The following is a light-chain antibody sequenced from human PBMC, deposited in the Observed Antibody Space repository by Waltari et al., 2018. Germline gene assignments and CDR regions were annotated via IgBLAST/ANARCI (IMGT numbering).Light chain of an antibody. CDR2: GTS. CDR3: QSYDTSLSVV. CDR1: GSNLGAGYD. Sequence: QSVLTQPPSVSGAPGQRVSISCTGSGSNLGAGYDVHWDQQPPGNAPKLLIYGTSTRPPGVPDRFFGSQSGTSASLAITALQAEDEAEYYCQSYDTSLSVVFGGGTKLTVL. J-gene: IGLJ2*01. V-gene: IGLV1-40*01.